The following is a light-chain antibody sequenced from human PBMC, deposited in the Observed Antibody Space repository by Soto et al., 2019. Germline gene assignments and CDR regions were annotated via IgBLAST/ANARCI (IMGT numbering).Light chain of an antibody. CDR2: GAS. V-gene: IGKV3-15*01. J-gene: IGKJ3*01. CDR3: QQYNNWPPFT. CDR1: QSVSSN. Sequence: EIVMTQSPATLSVSPGERATLSCRASQSVSSNLAWYQQKPGQAPRLLIYGASTRATGIPARLSGSGSGTGFTLTISSLQSEDFAVYYCQQYNNWPPFTFGPGTKVDIK.